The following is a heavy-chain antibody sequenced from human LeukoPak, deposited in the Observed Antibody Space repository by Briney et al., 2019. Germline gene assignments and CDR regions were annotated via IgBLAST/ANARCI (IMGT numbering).Heavy chain of an antibody. D-gene: IGHD1-14*01. V-gene: IGHV4-34*01. Sequence: KALETLSLTCAVYGGSFSGYYWTWIRQPPGKGLEWIGEINHSGSTDYNPSLKSRVTISVDTSKNQFSLKLSSVTAADTAVYYCARHQFTGLAHWGQGTLVTVSS. CDR1: GGSFSGYY. J-gene: IGHJ4*02. CDR3: ARHQFTGLAH. CDR2: INHSGST.